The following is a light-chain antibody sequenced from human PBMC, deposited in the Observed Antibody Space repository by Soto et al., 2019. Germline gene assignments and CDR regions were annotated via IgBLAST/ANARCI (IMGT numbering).Light chain of an antibody. CDR3: QPWIRWP. J-gene: IGKJ1*01. Sequence: EIVMTQSPSTLSVSPGDRVTLSCRASERVGSNVAWYQHKPGQAPRLLIYVASVRATGIPDRFSGSGSETEFTLTISRLQSEELAVYYCQPWIRWPFGQGTRLELK. V-gene: IGKV3-15*01. CDR2: VAS. CDR1: ERVGSN.